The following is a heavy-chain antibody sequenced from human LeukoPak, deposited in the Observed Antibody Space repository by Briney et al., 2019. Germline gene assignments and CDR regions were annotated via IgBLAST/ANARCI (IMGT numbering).Heavy chain of an antibody. Sequence: SETLSLTCAVNGGSFSGYHWSWIRQSPGKGLECIGEITHTGSINYNPSLKSRVTISVDTSKNQFSLKLSSVTAADTAVYYCARCGRGAAAGTYRFQHWGQGTLVTVSS. CDR1: GGSFSGYH. J-gene: IGHJ1*01. V-gene: IGHV4-34*01. CDR2: ITHTGSI. D-gene: IGHD6-13*01. CDR3: ARCGRGAAAGTYRFQH.